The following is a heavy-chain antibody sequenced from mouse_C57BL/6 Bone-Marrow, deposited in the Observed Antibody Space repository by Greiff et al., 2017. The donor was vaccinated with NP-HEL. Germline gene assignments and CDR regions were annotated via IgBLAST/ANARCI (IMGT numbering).Heavy chain of an antibody. CDR1: GYTFTTYP. V-gene: IGHV1-47*01. CDR3: ARGEAYYSNYRYFDV. CDR2: FHPYNDDT. J-gene: IGHJ1*03. D-gene: IGHD2-5*01. Sequence: QVQLQQSGAELVKPGASVKMSCKASGYTFTTYPIEWMKQNHGKSLEWIGNFHPYNDDTTYHEKFKGKATLTVEKSSSTVYLELSRLTSDDSAVYYCARGEAYYSNYRYFDVWGTGTTVTVSS.